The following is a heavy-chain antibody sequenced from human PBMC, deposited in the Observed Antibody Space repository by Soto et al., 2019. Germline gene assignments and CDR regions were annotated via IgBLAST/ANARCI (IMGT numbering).Heavy chain of an antibody. CDR1: GFTVSSNY. J-gene: IGHJ1*01. Sequence: EVQLVESGGGLVQPGGSLRLSCAASGFTVSSNYMSWVRQAPGKGLEWVSVIYSGGSTYYADSVKGRFTISRDNSKNTLYLQMNRLSAEDTAVYYCARDGDASSGYYPEYFQHWGQGTLVTVSS. CDR3: ARDGDASSGYYPEYFQH. CDR2: IYSGGST. D-gene: IGHD3-22*01. V-gene: IGHV3-66*01.